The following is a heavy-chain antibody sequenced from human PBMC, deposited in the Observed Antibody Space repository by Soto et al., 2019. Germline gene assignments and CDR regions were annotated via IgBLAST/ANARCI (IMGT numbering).Heavy chain of an antibody. D-gene: IGHD1-26*01. V-gene: IGHV1-46*01. J-gene: IGHJ3*02. Sequence: ASVKVSCKASGYTFTSYYMHWVRQAPGQGLEWMGIINPSGGSTSYAQKFQGRVTMTRDTSTSTVYMELSSLRSEDTAVYYCARWVVGAHNRAHAFDIWGQGTMVTVS. CDR2: INPSGGST. CDR1: GYTFTSYY. CDR3: ARWVVGAHNRAHAFDI.